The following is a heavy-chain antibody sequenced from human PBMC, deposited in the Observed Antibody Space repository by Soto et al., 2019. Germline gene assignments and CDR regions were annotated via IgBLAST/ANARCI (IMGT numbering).Heavy chain of an antibody. J-gene: IGHJ6*02. D-gene: IGHD4-17*01. CDR1: GYSFTSYW. CDR2: IDPSDSYT. Sequence: PGESLKISCKGSGYSFTSYWISWVRQMPGKGLEWMGRIDPSDSYTNYSPSFQGHVTISADKSISTAYLQWSSLKASDTAMYYCAATTRDYYYYGMDVWGQGTTVTVSS. CDR3: AATTRDYYYYGMDV. V-gene: IGHV5-10-1*01.